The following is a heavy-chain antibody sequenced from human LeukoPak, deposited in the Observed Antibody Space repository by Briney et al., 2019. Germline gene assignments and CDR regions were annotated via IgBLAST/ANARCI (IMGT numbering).Heavy chain of an antibody. CDR1: GFTFSPHG. D-gene: IGHD2-8*01. CDR3: ARVRGFTVLIMYFDS. J-gene: IGHJ4*02. V-gene: IGHV3-48*02. CDR2: ISPGSNTM. Sequence: PGGSLRLSCAASGFTFSPHGMIWVRQAPGKGLEWVSYISPGSNTMYYADSVKGRFTISRDNAKNSLYLQMSSLRDEDTAVYYCARVRGFTVLIMYFDSWGQGTLVTVSS.